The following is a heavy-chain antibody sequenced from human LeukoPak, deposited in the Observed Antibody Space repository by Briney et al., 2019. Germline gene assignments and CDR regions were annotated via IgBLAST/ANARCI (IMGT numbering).Heavy chain of an antibody. CDR2: ISAYNGNT. V-gene: IGHV1-18*01. Sequence: ASVKVSCKASGGTFSSYAISWVRQAPGQGLEWMGWISAYNGNTNYAQKLQGRVTMTTDTSTSTAYMELRSLRSDDTAVYYCARESRRVLRYFDWSTYYGMDVWGQGTTVTVSS. CDR1: GGTFSSYA. D-gene: IGHD3-9*01. CDR3: ARESRRVLRYFDWSTYYGMDV. J-gene: IGHJ6*02.